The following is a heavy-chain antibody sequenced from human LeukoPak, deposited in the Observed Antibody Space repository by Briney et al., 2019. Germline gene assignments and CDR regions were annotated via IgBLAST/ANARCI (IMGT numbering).Heavy chain of an antibody. D-gene: IGHD2-15*01. CDR2: ISWDGGRT. V-gene: IGHV3-43*01. Sequence: GGSLRLSCAASGFTFDDYTMHWVRQAPGKGLEWVSLISWDGGRTYYADSVKGRFTISRDNSKNTLYLQMKSLRAEDTAVYYCASLIVVVVAATRGLFDYWGQGTLVTVTS. J-gene: IGHJ4*02. CDR3: ASLIVVVVAATRGLFDY. CDR1: GFTFDDYT.